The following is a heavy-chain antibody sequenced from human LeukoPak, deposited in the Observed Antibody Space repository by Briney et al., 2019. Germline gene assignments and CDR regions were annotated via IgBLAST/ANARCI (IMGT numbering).Heavy chain of an antibody. J-gene: IGHJ4*02. CDR1: LGTLISYA. Sequence: SVKVSSKASLGTLISYAISSVRQAPGQGLEWMGGIFPIFGTANYAQKLQSKVTITEDKSTSTAYMELSSLRSEDTAVYYCARGPLAYCGGDCYSGRYYFDYWGQGTLVTVSS. D-gene: IGHD2-21*02. CDR2: IFPIFGTA. CDR3: ARGPLAYCGGDCYSGRYYFDY. V-gene: IGHV1-69*06.